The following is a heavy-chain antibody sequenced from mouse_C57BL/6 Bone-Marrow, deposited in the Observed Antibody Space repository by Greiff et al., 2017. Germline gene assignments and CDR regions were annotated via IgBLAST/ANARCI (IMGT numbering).Heavy chain of an antibody. CDR1: GIDFSRYW. V-gene: IGHV4-1*01. J-gene: IGHJ4*01. CDR3: ARRGLGVTTRDYARDD. CDR2: INPDSSTI. Sequence: GGLVQPGGSLKLSCAASGIDFSRYWMSWVRRAPGKGLEWIGEINPDSSTINYAPSLQDKFIISRDTAKNTLYRQMSTVRSEDTALYYCARRGLGVTTRDYARDDGGQGTSVTVSA. D-gene: IGHD2-2*01.